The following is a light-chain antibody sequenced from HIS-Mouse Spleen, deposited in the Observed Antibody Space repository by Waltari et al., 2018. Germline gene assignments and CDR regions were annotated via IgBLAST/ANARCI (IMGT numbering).Light chain of an antibody. V-gene: IGLV1-40*01. CDR2: GNS. CDR1: SPNLGAGCD. J-gene: IGLJ2*01. Sequence: QSVLTQPPSVSGAPGQRVTISCTGSSPNLGAGCDVTRYQQLPGTAPKLLIYGNSNRPSGVPDRFSGSKSGTSASLAITGLQAEDEADYYCQSYDSSLSGSVFGGGTKLTVL. CDR3: QSYDSSLSGSV.